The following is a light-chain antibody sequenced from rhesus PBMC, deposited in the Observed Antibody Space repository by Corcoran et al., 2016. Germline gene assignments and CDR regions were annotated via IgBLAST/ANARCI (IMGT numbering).Light chain of an antibody. CDR1: QGISNW. CDR2: AAS. Sequence: GDRVTITCQASQGISNWLAWYQKKPGKAPKLLIYAASRLQSGVPSRVSGSGSGTEFTLTISSLQPEAFATYYCQQHNSNPYSFGQGTKVEIK. V-gene: IGKV1-33*02. CDR3: QQHNSNPYS. J-gene: IGKJ2*01.